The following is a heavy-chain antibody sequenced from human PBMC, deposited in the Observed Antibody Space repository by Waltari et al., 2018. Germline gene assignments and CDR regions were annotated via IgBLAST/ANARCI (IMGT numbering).Heavy chain of an antibody. D-gene: IGHD7-27*01. J-gene: IGHJ4*02. CDR3: IRPFEMGID. CDR1: GLIISDYA. CDR2: IRSRFKGDAT. Sequence: EVQLVESGGALVQPGGSLKLSYAASGLIISDYAIHWVRQASGKGPGWVGRIRSRFKGDATAYGESVQGRFTISRDDSKNTVYLEMNSLKTDDTAVYYCIRPFEMGIDWGQGTLVTVSS. V-gene: IGHV3-73*01.